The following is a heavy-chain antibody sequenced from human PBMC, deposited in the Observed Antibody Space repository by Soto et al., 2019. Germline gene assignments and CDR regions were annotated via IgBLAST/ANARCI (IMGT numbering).Heavy chain of an antibody. D-gene: IGHD6-6*01. CDR1: GGSISSSNW. J-gene: IGHJ4*02. V-gene: IGHV4-4*02. Sequence: QVQLQESGPGLVKPSGTLSLTCAVSGGSISSSNWWSWVRQPPGKGLEWIGEIYHSGSTNYNPSLKRRVTSSVDKSTNHFSLKLTSVPAADTAVFYCARDLVAARIFDYWGQGTLVTVSS. CDR3: ARDLVAARIFDY. CDR2: IYHSGST.